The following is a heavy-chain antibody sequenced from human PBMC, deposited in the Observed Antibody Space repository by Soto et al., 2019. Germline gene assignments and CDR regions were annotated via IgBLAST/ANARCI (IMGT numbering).Heavy chain of an antibody. CDR3: ERSGRYSSGWYSFDV. J-gene: IGHJ4*02. V-gene: IGHV1-3*01. D-gene: IGHD6-19*01. Sequence: ASVKVSCKDSGYTFTSYAMHWVRQAPGKRLEWMGWINAGNGNTKYSHKFQGRVTITRDTSASTAYMELSSLRSEDTAVYYFERSGRYSSGWYSFDVWGQGTLVTVSS. CDR1: GYTFTSYA. CDR2: INAGNGNT.